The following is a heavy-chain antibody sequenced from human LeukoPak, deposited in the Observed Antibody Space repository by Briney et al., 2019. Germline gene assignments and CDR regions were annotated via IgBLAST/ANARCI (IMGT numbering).Heavy chain of an antibody. CDR3: ARDLYRIVVVPHYFDY. CDR1: GFTFSSYS. J-gene: IGHJ4*02. CDR2: ISSSSSYI. D-gene: IGHD3-22*01. V-gene: IGHV3-21*01. Sequence: GRSLRLSCAASGFTFSSYSMNWVRQAPGKGLEWVSSISSSSSYIYYADSVKGRFTISRDNAKNSLYLQMNSLRAEDTAVYYCARDLYRIVVVPHYFDYWGQGTLVTVSS.